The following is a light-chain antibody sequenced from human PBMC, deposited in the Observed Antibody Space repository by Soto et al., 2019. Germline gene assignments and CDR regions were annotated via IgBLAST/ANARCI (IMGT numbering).Light chain of an antibody. CDR2: LDT. Sequence: SYELTQPPSVSVSPGQTASMTCSGGDLGNRYACWYQQKPGQSPVLVIYLDTKRPSGIPERFSGSNSGNTATLTISGTQAVDEADYYCQAWDDTTGVVFGGGTKVTVL. CDR1: DLGNRY. V-gene: IGLV3-1*01. J-gene: IGLJ2*01. CDR3: QAWDDTTGVV.